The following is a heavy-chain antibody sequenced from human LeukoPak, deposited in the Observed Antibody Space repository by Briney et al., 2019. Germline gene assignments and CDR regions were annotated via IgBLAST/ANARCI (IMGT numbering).Heavy chain of an antibody. CDR1: GFTFSSHW. V-gene: IGHV3-74*01. J-gene: IGHJ4*02. CDR2: IKSDGSRI. Sequence: GGSLRLSCAASGFTFSSHWMNWVRQAPGKGLVWVSRIKSDGSRISYADSVKGRFTISRDDAKNSLYLQMNSLRDEDTAVYYCARDRGDYWGQGTLVTVSS. CDR3: ARDRGDY.